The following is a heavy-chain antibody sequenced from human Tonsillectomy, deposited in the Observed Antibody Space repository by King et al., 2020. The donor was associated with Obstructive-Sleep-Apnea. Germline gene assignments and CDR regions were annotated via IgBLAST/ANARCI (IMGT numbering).Heavy chain of an antibody. D-gene: IGHD2-15*01. CDR1: GYTFTSYG. Sequence: VQLVESGAEVKKPGASVTVSCTASGYTFTSYGISWVRQAPGQRLEWMGWISADNGKTKYEQKVQGRVTMTTDTSTSTAYMELRSLRSDDTAVYYCATTRLRCSGGSCYPLPGFDPLPDFDDWGQGTLVTVSS. J-gene: IGHJ4*02. CDR2: ISADNGKT. CDR3: ATTRLRCSGGSCYPLPGFDPLPDFDD. V-gene: IGHV1-18*04.